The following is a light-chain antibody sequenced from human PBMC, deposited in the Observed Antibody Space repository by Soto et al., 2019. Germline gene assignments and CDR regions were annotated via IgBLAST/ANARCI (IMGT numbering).Light chain of an antibody. J-gene: IGLJ2*01. Sequence: QSALTQPASVSGSPGQSITISCTGTSSDVGDYNYVSWYQRHPGKAPKLIIYGVSNRPSGISNRFSGSKSGNTASLTISGLQAEDEADFYCRSYTSSNTLVFGGGTKVTVL. V-gene: IGLV2-14*01. CDR2: GVS. CDR1: SSDVGDYNY. CDR3: RSYTSSNTLV.